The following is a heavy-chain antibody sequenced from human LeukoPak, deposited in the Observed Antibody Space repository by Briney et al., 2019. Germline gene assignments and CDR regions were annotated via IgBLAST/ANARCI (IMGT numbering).Heavy chain of an antibody. J-gene: IGHJ4*02. Sequence: GSLRLSCAASGFTFSSYAMSWVRQAPGKGLEWVSAISGSGGSTYYADSVKGRFTISRDNSKNTLYLQMNSLRAEDTAVYYCAKDGPGAAAGTGLFDYWGQGPLVTVSS. CDR2: ISGSGGST. D-gene: IGHD6-13*01. CDR1: GFTFSSYA. V-gene: IGHV3-23*01. CDR3: AKDGPGAAAGTGLFDY.